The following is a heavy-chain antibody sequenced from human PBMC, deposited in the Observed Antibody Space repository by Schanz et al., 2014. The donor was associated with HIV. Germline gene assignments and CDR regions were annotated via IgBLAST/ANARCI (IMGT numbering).Heavy chain of an antibody. Sequence: QVKLVESGGGVVQPGRSLRLSCAASGFTFSRYGMHWVRQSPGKGLEWVAVIRYDGSKKYYADSVKGRFTISRDRSKNMVYLQMNNLRAEDTAVYYCARDNRGDYCLDYWGQGTLVSVSS. V-gene: IGHV3-33*01. D-gene: IGHD4-17*01. CDR2: IRYDGSKK. CDR1: GFTFSRYG. J-gene: IGHJ4*02. CDR3: ARDNRGDYCLDY.